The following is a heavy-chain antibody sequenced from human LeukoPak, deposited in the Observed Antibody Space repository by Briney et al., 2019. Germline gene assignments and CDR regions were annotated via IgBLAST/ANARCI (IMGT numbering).Heavy chain of an antibody. J-gene: IGHJ3*02. CDR1: GDSVSSNSAT. Sequence: SQTLSLTCAISGDSVSSNSATWNWIRQSPSRGLEWLGRTYYRSKWYNDYAVSVQSRITINPDTSKNQFSLKLSSVTAADTAVYYCARSHPPYVYPRNYAFDIWGQGTMVTVSS. V-gene: IGHV6-1*01. CDR3: ARSHPPYVYPRNYAFDI. CDR2: TYYRSKWYN. D-gene: IGHD5/OR15-5a*01.